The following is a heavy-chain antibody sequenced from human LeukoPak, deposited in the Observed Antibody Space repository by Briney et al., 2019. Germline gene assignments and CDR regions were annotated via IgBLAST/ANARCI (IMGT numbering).Heavy chain of an antibody. Sequence: PSETLSLTCTVSGGSISSYYWSWIRQPPGKGLEWIGYIYYSGSTNYNPSLKSRVTISGDTSKNQFSLKLSSVTAADTAVYYCARGSTESYSSWLYYYYGMDVWGQGTTVTVSS. CDR3: ARGSTESYSSWLYYYYGMDV. J-gene: IGHJ6*02. V-gene: IGHV4-59*12. CDR1: GGSISSYY. CDR2: IYYSGST. D-gene: IGHD6-13*01.